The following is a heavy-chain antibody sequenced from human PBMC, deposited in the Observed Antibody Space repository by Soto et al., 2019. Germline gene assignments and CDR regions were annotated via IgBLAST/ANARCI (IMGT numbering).Heavy chain of an antibody. V-gene: IGHV3-21*01. Sequence: GGSLRLSCAASGFTFSSYSMNWVRQAPGKGLEWVSSISSSSSYIYYADSVKGRFTISRDNAKNSLYLQMNSLRAEDTAVYYCASARVVAAYHDSFDIWGQGTMVTVSS. CDR3: ASARVVAAYHDSFDI. J-gene: IGHJ3*02. D-gene: IGHD2-15*01. CDR2: ISSSSSYI. CDR1: GFTFSSYS.